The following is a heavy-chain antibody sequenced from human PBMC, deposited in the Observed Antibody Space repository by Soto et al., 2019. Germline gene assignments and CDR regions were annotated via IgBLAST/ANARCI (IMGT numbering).Heavy chain of an antibody. J-gene: IGHJ6*02. Sequence: ETLSLTCSVSGGSVRSGNHFWNWIRQPPGRRLEWLGYMYYTGVTNYNPSLKSRVSMSVDTSKNQFPLKLTSLTAADTAVYYCARGGEPLGYYGLDVWGQGITVTVSS. V-gene: IGHV4-61*01. CDR2: MYYTGVT. D-gene: IGHD3-10*01. CDR1: GGSVRSGNHF. CDR3: ARGGEPLGYYGLDV.